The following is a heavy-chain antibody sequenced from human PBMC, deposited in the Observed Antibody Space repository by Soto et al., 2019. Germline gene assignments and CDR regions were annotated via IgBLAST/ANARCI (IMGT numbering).Heavy chain of an antibody. Sequence: QVQLVQSGAEVKKPGSSVKVSCKASGGTFRSYSISWVRQAPGQGLEWMGGIIPIFDITNYAQKFQGRVTITADESTSTAYMELSRLGSDDTAVYYCASPDEGGYSSNHHYYYALDVWGQGTTVTV. CDR1: GGTFRSYS. CDR2: IIPIFDIT. J-gene: IGHJ6*02. D-gene: IGHD3-22*01. V-gene: IGHV1-69*01. CDR3: ASPDEGGYSSNHHYYYALDV.